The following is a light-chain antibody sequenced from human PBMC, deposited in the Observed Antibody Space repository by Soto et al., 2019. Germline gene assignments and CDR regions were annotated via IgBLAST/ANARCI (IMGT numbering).Light chain of an antibody. CDR2: EVV. CDR1: KNDIGVYDF. CDR3: KSYAGSNTYV. Sequence: QSVRTQPPSAAGAPGQAVAISCTGTKNDIGVYDFGSGYKHDAGKAPRLIFYEVVQRPSGVPDRFSGSKSGNTASLTVSGLQAADEADYFCKSYAGSNTYVFGSGTKVTVL. V-gene: IGLV2-8*01. J-gene: IGLJ1*01.